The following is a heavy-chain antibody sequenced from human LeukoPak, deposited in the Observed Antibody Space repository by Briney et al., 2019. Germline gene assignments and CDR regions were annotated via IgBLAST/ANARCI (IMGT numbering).Heavy chain of an antibody. CDR1: GDSVSSNSAA. J-gene: IGHJ4*02. D-gene: IGHD3-9*01. Sequence: SQTLSLTCAISGDSVSSNSAAWNWIRQSPSRGLEWLGRTYYMSKWYNDYAVSVKSRITINPDSSKNQFSLQLKSVTPEDTAVYFCARGILTGYYFDSWGQGTLAIVSS. CDR2: TYYMSKWYN. CDR3: ARGILTGYYFDS. V-gene: IGHV6-1*01.